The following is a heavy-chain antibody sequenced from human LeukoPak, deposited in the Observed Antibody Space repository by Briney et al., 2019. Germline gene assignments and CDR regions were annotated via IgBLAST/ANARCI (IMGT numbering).Heavy chain of an antibody. V-gene: IGHV4-34*01. CDR1: GGSFSGYY. Sequence: PSETLSLTCAVSGGSFSGYYWSWIRQPPGQGLEWIGEINHSGSANYNPSLKSRVTISVDTSKSQFSLKLSSVTAADTAVYYCARGKGHDLIRFLEWLLPPTNFDYWGQGTLVTVSS. CDR2: INHSGSA. D-gene: IGHD3-3*01. CDR3: ARGKGHDLIRFLEWLLPPTNFDY. J-gene: IGHJ4*02.